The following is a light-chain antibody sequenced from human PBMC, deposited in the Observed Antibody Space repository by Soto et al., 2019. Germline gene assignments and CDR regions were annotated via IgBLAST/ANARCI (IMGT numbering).Light chain of an antibody. CDR1: SSSFWEGND. CDR3: QSYDSSLRAYV. Sequence: QSVLTQPPSVSGAPGQSVTISCTGSSSSFWEGNDVQWYQQLPGTAPKLLIFGNNNRPSGVPDRFSGSKSGTSASLAISGLQAEDEADYYCQSYDSSLRAYVFGTGPKVTVL. J-gene: IGLJ1*01. CDR2: GNN. V-gene: IGLV1-40*01.